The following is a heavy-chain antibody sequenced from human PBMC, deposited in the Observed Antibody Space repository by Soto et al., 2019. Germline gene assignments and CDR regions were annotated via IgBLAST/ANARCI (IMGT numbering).Heavy chain of an antibody. V-gene: IGHV4-4*07. Sequence: PSETLSLTXTVSGDSISSYFWSWIRQPAGKGLEWIGRVHTSGSTNYNPSLKSRVTISVDRSKNQFSLKLTSANAADTAVYYCARGRTVRNYADDSSDYFYFFDYWGQGTQVTVSS. J-gene: IGHJ4*02. CDR1: GDSISSYF. D-gene: IGHD3-22*01. CDR3: ARGRTVRNYADDSSDYFYFFDY. CDR2: VHTSGST.